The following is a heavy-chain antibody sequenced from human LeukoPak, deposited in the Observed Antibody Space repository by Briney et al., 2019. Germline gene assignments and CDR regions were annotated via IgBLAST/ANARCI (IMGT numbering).Heavy chain of an antibody. CDR3: ARLEITMVRGVITYFDY. V-gene: IGHV4-38-2*01. CDR2: IYHSGST. J-gene: IGHJ4*02. Sequence: PGKGLEWIGSIYHSGSTYYNPSLKSRVTISVDTSKNQFSLKLSSVTAADTAVYYCARLEITMVRGVITYFDYWGQGTLVTVSS. D-gene: IGHD3-10*01.